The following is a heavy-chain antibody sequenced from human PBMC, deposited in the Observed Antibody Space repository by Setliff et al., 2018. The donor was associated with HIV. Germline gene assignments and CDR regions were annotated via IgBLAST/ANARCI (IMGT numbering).Heavy chain of an antibody. Sequence: PSETLSLTCTVSGYSINSSHFWGWIRQPPGKGLEWVGSIYHSGNTHYNPSLKSRVTISVDTSKNQFSLKLSSVTAADTAAYYCARDKTYCNYSRCSRAGWYFDLWGRGTLVTVSS. V-gene: IGHV4-38-2*02. CDR1: GYSINSSHF. J-gene: IGHJ2*01. CDR2: IYHSGNT. CDR3: ARDKTYCNYSRCSRAGWYFDL. D-gene: IGHD2-2*01.